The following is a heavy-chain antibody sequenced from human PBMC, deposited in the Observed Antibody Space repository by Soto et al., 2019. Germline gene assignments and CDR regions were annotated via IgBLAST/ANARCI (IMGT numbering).Heavy chain of an antibody. CDR1: GGSLSNYG. Sequence: QVQLVQSGAEVKKPGSSVKVSCKASGGSLSNYGISWVRQAPGQGLEWMGAIIPVFGTPNYAQKLQEKVTLTADESTTTVYMEVRSLTSEDMVVNYCARGDATKIVVTTYYAMDVWGQGTTVTVSS. J-gene: IGHJ6*02. V-gene: IGHV1-69*12. CDR3: ARGDATKIVVTTYYAMDV. D-gene: IGHD3-22*01. CDR2: IIPVFGTP.